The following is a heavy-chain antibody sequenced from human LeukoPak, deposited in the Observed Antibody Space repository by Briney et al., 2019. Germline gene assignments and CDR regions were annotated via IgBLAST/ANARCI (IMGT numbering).Heavy chain of an antibody. V-gene: IGHV3-20*04. Sequence: PGGSLRLSCAASGFTFDDYGMTWVRQAPGKGLEWVSSINWNGAITGYADSVKGRFTISRDNAKNSLYLQMNSLRAEDTAFYYCARASGSGSYYKLVDYWGQGTLVTVSS. CDR1: GFTFDDYG. J-gene: IGHJ4*02. D-gene: IGHD3-10*01. CDR3: ARASGSGSYYKLVDY. CDR2: INWNGAIT.